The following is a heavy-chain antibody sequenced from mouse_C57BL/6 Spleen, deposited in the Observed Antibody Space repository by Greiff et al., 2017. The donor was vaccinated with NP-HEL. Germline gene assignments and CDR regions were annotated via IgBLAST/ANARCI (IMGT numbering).Heavy chain of an antibody. D-gene: IGHD1-1*01. J-gene: IGHJ4*01. Sequence: QVQLQQSGAELVRPGASVTLSCKASGYTFTDYEMHWVKQTPVHGLEWIGAIDPETGGTAYNQKFKGKAILTAANSSSTAYMELRSLTSEDSAVYYCTRWYYVGNYAMDYWGQGTSVTVSS. CDR3: TRWYYVGNYAMDY. CDR1: GYTFTDYE. CDR2: IDPETGGT. V-gene: IGHV1-15*01.